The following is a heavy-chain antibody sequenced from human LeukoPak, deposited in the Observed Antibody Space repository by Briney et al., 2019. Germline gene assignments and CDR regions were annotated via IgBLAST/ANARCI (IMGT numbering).Heavy chain of an antibody. Sequence: PGGALRLSCAASGFTFSSYGMSWVRQAPGKGLEWVSAISGSGGNTYYADSVKGRFTISRDNSKNTLYLQMNSLRAEDTAVYYCARGPYMVRGVIITPGFDYWGQGTLVTVSS. D-gene: IGHD3-10*01. V-gene: IGHV3-23*01. CDR2: ISGSGGNT. CDR3: ARGPYMVRGVIITPGFDY. J-gene: IGHJ4*02. CDR1: GFTFSSYG.